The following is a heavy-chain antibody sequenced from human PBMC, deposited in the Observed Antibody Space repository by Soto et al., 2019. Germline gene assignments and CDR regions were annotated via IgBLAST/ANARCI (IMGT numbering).Heavy chain of an antibody. CDR2: INTGNGNT. D-gene: IGHD5-12*01. CDR1: GITSTTYA. Sequence: QVQLVQSVAEVKKPGASVKVSCKASGITSTTYAIHWVRQVPGQGLEWMGWINTGNGNTRYSQRFLGRVSLTTDTSASTVSMDLSSLTSEDTAVYYCARAISGYVTWGQGTLITVSS. J-gene: IGHJ5*02. V-gene: IGHV1-3*04. CDR3: ARAISGYVT.